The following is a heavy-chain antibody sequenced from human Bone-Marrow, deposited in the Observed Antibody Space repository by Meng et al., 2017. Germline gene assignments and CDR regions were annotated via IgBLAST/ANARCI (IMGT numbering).Heavy chain of an antibody. Sequence: EVQLVESGGDLVQPGGSLRLSCAASGFTFSTYWMHWVRQAPGQGLVWVSRINPDGSSTSYADSVKGRFTISRDNAKNTLYLQMTSLRAEDTAVYYCSKDYTGSDDYWGQGTLVTVSS. V-gene: IGHV3-74*01. CDR2: INPDGSST. CDR3: SKDYTGSDDY. J-gene: IGHJ4*02. CDR1: GFTFSTYW. D-gene: IGHD5-12*01.